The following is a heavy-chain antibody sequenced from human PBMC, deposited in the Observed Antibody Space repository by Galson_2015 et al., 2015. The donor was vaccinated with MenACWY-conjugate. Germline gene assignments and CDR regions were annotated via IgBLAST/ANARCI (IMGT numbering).Heavy chain of an antibody. D-gene: IGHD2-15*01. J-gene: IGHJ4*01. CDR3: TTRDRPAATIRWHYYDLHY. CDR2: IKSKTDGGTT. Sequence: SLRLSCAASGFTFSNAWMSWVRQAPGKGLEWVGRIKSKTDGGTTDYAAPVKGRFTISRDDSKNTLYLQMNSLKTEDTAVYYCTTRDRPAATIRWHYYDLHYSVPGTLVT. V-gene: IGHV3-15*01. CDR1: GFTFSNAW.